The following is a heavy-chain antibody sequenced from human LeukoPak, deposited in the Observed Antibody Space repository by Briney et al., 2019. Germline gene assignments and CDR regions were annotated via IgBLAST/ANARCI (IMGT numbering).Heavy chain of an antibody. CDR1: GGSISSGNW. D-gene: IGHD4-17*01. CDR3: ARCRGEFGDYGFTS. J-gene: IGHJ5*02. CDR2: IYHSGST. V-gene: IGHV4-4*02. Sequence: SETLSLTCAVSGGSISSGNWWSWVRQPPGKGLEWIGEIYHSGSTNYNPSLKSRVTISVDTSKNQFSLKLTSVTAADTAVYYCARCRGEFGDYGFTSWGQGTLVTVSS.